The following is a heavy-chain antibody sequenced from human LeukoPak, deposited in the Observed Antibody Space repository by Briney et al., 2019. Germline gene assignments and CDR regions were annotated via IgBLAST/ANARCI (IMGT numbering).Heavy chain of an antibody. J-gene: IGHJ4*02. Sequence: GRSLRLSCAASGFMFSDYGVHWVRQAPGKGLEWVAVIWNNGNNRYADSVRGRFTISRDDSKSTLYLQMDSLRVDDTAVYFCARDSVGIPTDFDFWGQGTLVTVSS. D-gene: IGHD1-26*01. CDR1: GFMFSDYG. V-gene: IGHV3-33*01. CDR3: ARDSVGIPTDFDF. CDR2: IWNNGNNR.